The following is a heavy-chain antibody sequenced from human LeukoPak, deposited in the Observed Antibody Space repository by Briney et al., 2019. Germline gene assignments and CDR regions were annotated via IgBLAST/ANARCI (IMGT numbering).Heavy chain of an antibody. Sequence: ASVKVSCKASGYTFSSYDINWVRQATGQGLEWMGWVSPNSGNTGYAQKFQGRVTMTRNNSISTAYMELSSLRSEDTAVAYCARVSAARRGYNWFDPWGQGTLVTVSS. CDR3: ARVSAARRGYNWFDP. CDR2: VSPNSGNT. D-gene: IGHD6-6*01. J-gene: IGHJ5*02. V-gene: IGHV1-8*01. CDR1: GYTFSSYD.